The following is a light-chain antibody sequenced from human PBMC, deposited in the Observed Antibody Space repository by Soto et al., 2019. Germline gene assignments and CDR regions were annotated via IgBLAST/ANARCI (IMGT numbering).Light chain of an antibody. V-gene: IGKV1-39*01. CDR2: GTS. J-gene: IGKJ2*01. Sequence: GGRVTFTCRASRSVSSYLNWYHHTPGRAPKLLIYGTSTLQRGVPSRFSASGLGTDFTFTITNLQPEDFGTYYCQQSYSSPYTFGQGTKVDIK. CDR1: RSVSSY. CDR3: QQSYSSPYT.